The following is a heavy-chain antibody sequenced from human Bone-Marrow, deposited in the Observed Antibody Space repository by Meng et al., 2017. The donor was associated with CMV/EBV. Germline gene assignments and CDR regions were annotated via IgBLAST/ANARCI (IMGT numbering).Heavy chain of an antibody. D-gene: IGHD3-16*02. CDR3: ARDPKRGLGSYHE. CDR2: IYSGGSST. Sequence: GESLKISCAASGFTFSSYAMSWVRQAPGKGLEWVSVIYSGGSSTYYADSVKGRFTISRDNSKNSLYLQMNSLRAEDTAVYYCARDPKRGLGSYHEWGQGTLVTVSS. V-gene: IGHV3-23*03. CDR1: GFTFSSYA. J-gene: IGHJ4*02.